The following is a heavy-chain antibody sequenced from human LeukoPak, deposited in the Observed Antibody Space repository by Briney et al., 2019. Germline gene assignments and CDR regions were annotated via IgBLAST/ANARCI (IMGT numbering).Heavy chain of an antibody. Sequence: PGGSLRLSCAASGFTFSSYGMHWVRQAPGKGLEWVAVISYDGSNKYYADSVKGRFTISRDNSKNTLYLQMNSLRAEDTAVYYCAKSYSSGPPTLHDYWGQGTLVTVSS. CDR3: AKSYSSGPPTLHDY. CDR2: ISYDGSNK. J-gene: IGHJ4*02. D-gene: IGHD6-19*01. CDR1: GFTFSSYG. V-gene: IGHV3-30*18.